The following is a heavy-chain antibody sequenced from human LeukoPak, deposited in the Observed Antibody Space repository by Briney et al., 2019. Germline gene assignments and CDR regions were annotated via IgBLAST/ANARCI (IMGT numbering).Heavy chain of an antibody. Sequence: GGSLRLSCAAPGFTFSSYWMSWVRQAPGKRLEWVANIKQDGSEKYYLDSVTGRFTISRDNAKNSLYLQMNSLRAEDTAVYYCARQLRGGAFDIWGQGTMVTVSS. CDR1: GFTFSSYW. CDR3: ARQLRGGAFDI. J-gene: IGHJ3*02. CDR2: IKQDGSEK. D-gene: IGHD3-10*01. V-gene: IGHV3-7*01.